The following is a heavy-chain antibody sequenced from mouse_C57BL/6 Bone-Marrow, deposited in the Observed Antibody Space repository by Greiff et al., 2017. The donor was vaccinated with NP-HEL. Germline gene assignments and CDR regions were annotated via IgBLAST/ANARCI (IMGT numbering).Heavy chain of an antibody. CDR1: GYTFTDYY. CDR2: IYPGSGNT. V-gene: IGHV1-76*01. D-gene: IGHD2-2*01. Sequence: VMLVESGAELVRPGASVKLSCKASGYTFTDYYINWVKQRPGQGLEWIARIYPGSGNTYYNEKFKGKATLTAAKASSPSYMQLMRRTSEESAVYFYGREGWLRRRGAMDYWGQGTSVTVSS. J-gene: IGHJ4*01. CDR3: GREGWLRRRGAMDY.